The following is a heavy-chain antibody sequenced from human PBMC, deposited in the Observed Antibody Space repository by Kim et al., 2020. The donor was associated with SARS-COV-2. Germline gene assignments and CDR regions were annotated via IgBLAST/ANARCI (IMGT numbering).Heavy chain of an antibody. CDR1: GFTFDDYA. CDR2: ISGDGGST. CDR3: AKDTPLLLWFGEFQIRGGDYNWFDP. V-gene: IGHV3-43*02. D-gene: IGHD3-10*01. Sequence: GGSLRLSCAASGFTFDDYAMHWVRQAPGKGLEWVSLISGDGGSTYYADSVKGRFTISRDNSKNSLYLQMNSLRTEDTALYYCAKDTPLLLWFGEFQIRGGDYNWFDPWGQGTLVTVSS. J-gene: IGHJ5*02.